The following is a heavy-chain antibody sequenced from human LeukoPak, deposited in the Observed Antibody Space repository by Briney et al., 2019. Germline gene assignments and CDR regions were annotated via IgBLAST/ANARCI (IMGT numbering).Heavy chain of an antibody. J-gene: IGHJ4*02. CDR3: ARAPPDVDTTMAMDH. D-gene: IGHD5-18*01. CDR1: GFTFSTYA. Sequence: GGSLRLSCAASGFTFSTYALHWVRQAPGKGLEWVAVISNDGRNKIYADSVKGRFTISRDNSKNTLFLQMNSLRTEDTAVYYCARAPPDVDTTMAMDHWGRGTLVTVSS. V-gene: IGHV3-30*04. CDR2: ISNDGRNK.